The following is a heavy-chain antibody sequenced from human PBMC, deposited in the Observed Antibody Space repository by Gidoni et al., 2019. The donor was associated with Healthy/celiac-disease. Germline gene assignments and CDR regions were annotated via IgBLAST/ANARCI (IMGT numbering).Heavy chain of an antibody. CDR2: ISGSGGST. V-gene: IGHV3-23*01. CDR1: GFTFSSYA. Sequence: EVQLLESGGGLVQPGGSLRLSCAASGFTFSSYAMSWVRQAPGKGLGCVSAISGSGGSTYYADSVKGRFTISRDNSKNTLYLQMNSLRAEDTAVYYCAKGFEGSGYSYFDYWGQGTLVTVSS. D-gene: IGHD3-3*01. CDR3: AKGFEGSGYSYFDY. J-gene: IGHJ4*02.